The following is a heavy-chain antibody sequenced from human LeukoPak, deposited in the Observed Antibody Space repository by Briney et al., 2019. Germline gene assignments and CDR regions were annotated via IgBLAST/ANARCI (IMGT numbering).Heavy chain of an antibody. CDR1: GGSIISYY. Sequence: PSETLSLTCTVSGGSIISYYWSWIRQPPGKGLEWIGYIYYSGSTNYNPSLKSRVTISVDTSKNQFSLKLSSVTAADTAVYYCARSVAPYNWFDPWGQGTLVTVSS. J-gene: IGHJ5*02. CDR2: IYYSGST. CDR3: ARSVAPYNWFDP. V-gene: IGHV4-59*01.